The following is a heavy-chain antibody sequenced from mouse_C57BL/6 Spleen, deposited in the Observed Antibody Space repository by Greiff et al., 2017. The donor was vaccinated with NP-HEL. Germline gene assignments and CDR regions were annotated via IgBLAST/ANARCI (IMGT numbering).Heavy chain of an antibody. CDR1: GYTFTSYW. D-gene: IGHD2-2*01. CDR2: IDPSDSYT. CDR3: ARRGSMVTTNYYAMDY. Sequence: VQLQQPGAELVMPGASVKLSCKASGYTFTSYWMHWVKQRPGQGLEWIGEIDPSDSYTNYNQKFKGKSTLTVDKSSSTAYMQLSSLTSEDSAVYYCARRGSMVTTNYYAMDYWGQGTSVTVSS. J-gene: IGHJ4*01. V-gene: IGHV1-69*01.